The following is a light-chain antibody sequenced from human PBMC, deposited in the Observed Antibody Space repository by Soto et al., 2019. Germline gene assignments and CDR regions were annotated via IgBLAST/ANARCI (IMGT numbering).Light chain of an antibody. CDR3: QQRSNWPAYT. CDR2: DAS. V-gene: IGKV3-11*01. J-gene: IGKJ2*01. CDR1: QSVSSY. Sequence: EIVLTQSPATLSLSPGERATLSCRASQSVSSYLAWYQQKPGQAPRLLIYDASNRATGIPARFSGSGSGTDFTLTISGLEPEDFAVYYWQQRSNWPAYTFVQGTKLEIK.